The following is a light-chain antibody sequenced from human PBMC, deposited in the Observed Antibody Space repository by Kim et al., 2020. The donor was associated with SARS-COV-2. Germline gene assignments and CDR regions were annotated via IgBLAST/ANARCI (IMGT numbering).Light chain of an antibody. V-gene: IGLV3-1*01. CDR2: QES. Sequence: SYELTQPPSVSVSPGQTASITCSGDKLGDKYACWYQQKPGQSPVLVIYQESKRPSGIPERFSGSNSGNTATLTISGTQAMVEADYYCQAWDSSTYVFGTG. CDR3: QAWDSSTYV. CDR1: KLGDKY. J-gene: IGLJ1*01.